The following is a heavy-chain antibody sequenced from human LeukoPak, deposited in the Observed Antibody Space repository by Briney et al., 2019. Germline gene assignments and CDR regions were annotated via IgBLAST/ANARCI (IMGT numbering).Heavy chain of an antibody. CDR3: AKDTRTVTRTVTTLGSTTGGTDFDY. J-gene: IGHJ4*02. V-gene: IGHV3-30*18. CDR2: ISYDGSNK. CDR1: GFSFSTYG. D-gene: IGHD4-17*01. Sequence: GGSLRLSCGASGFSFSTYGIHWVRQAPGKGLEWVAFISYDGSNKYYADSVKGRFTISRDNSKNTLYLQMNSLRAEDTAVYYCAKDTRTVTRTVTTLGSTTGGTDFDYWGQGTLVTVSS.